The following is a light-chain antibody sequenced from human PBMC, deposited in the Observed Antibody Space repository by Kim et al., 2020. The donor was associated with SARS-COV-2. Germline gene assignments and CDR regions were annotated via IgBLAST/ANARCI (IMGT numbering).Light chain of an antibody. CDR3: ATRDDSLSAWL. CDR1: SSNVGTNY. V-gene: IGLV1-47*01. Sequence: QSVLTQPPSVSGTPGQRVTISCSGSSSNVGTNYVYWYQRLPGTAPTLLIYRNNQRPSGVPDRFSGSKSGTSASLAISGLRSEDEADYYCATRDDSLSAWLFGGATQLTVL. CDR2: RNN. J-gene: IGLJ3*02.